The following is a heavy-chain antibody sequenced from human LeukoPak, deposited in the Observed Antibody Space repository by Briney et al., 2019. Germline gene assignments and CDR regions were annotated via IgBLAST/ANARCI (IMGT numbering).Heavy chain of an antibody. CDR1: GFTFSSYS. CDR3: ARVPRTIFGVVIHFDY. Sequence: GGSLRLSCAASGFTFSSYSMNWVRQAPGKGLEWVSSISSSSSYIYYADSVKGRFTISRDNAKNSLYLQMNSLRAEDTAVYYCARVPRTIFGVVIHFDYWGQGTLVTVSS. D-gene: IGHD3-3*01. V-gene: IGHV3-21*04. CDR2: ISSSSSYI. J-gene: IGHJ4*02.